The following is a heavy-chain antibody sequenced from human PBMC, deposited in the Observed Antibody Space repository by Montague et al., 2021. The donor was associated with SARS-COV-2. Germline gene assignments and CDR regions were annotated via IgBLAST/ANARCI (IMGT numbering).Heavy chain of an antibody. J-gene: IGHJ4*02. CDR1: GGSISSSSYY. CDR2: IYYSAST. Sequence: SETLSLTCTVSGGSISSSSYYWGWIRQPPGKGLEWIGSIYYSASTYYNPSLRSRVTISVDTSKNQFSLKLSSVTAADTAAYYCARREDYYGSGSYPNWGQGTLVTVSS. CDR3: ARREDYYGSGSYPN. V-gene: IGHV4-39*01. D-gene: IGHD3-10*01.